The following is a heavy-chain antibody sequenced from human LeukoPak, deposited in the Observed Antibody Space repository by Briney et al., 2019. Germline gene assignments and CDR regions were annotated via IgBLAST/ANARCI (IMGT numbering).Heavy chain of an antibody. CDR3: AKALSGWYDFDF. V-gene: IGHV3-23*01. CDR2: ISGSGGNT. D-gene: IGHD6-13*01. Sequence: SGGSLRLSCAASGFPFSDYSMNCVRQAPGKGLEWVSSISGSGGNTYYADSVKGRFTISRDNSKNTLSLQMNSLRGEDTAIYYCAKALSGWYDFDFWGQGTLVTVSS. J-gene: IGHJ4*02. CDR1: GFPFSDYS.